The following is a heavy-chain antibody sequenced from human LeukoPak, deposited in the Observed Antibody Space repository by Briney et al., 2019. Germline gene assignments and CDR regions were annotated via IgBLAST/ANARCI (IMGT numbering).Heavy chain of an antibody. D-gene: IGHD3-22*01. Sequence: GGSLRLSCAASGFTFSSYWMHWVRQAPGKGLVWVSRINSDGSSTSYADSVKGRFTISRDNAKNTLYLQMNSLRAEDTAVYYCAKDTVEYYYDSSGYLTHDYWGQGTLVTVSS. J-gene: IGHJ4*02. CDR1: GFTFSSYW. V-gene: IGHV3-74*01. CDR3: AKDTVEYYYDSSGYLTHDY. CDR2: INSDGSST.